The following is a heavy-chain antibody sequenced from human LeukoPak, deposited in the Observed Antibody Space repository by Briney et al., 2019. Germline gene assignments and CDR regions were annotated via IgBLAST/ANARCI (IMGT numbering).Heavy chain of an antibody. J-gene: IGHJ1*01. D-gene: IGHD6-13*01. Sequence: SVKVSCKASGGTFSSYAICWVRQAPGQGLEWMGRIIPIFGTANYAQKFQGRVTITTDESTSTAYMELSSLRSEDTAVYYCARDMDSSSWYGFYFQHWGQGTLVTVSS. V-gene: IGHV1-69*05. CDR2: IIPIFGTA. CDR1: GGTFSSYA. CDR3: ARDMDSSSWYGFYFQH.